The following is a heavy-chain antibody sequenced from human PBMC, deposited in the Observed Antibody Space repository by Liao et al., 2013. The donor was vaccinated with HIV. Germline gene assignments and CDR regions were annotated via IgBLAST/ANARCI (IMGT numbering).Heavy chain of an antibody. D-gene: IGHD1-1*01. CDR2: IYYSGST. V-gene: IGHV4-59*12. Sequence: QVQLQESGPGLVKPSETLSLTCTVSGGSINSYYWSWIRQPPGKGLEWIGYIYYSGSTNYNPSLKSRVTISVDTSKNQFSLKLSSVTAADTAVYYCAREELDNSQIDYWGQGTLVTVSS. CDR3: AREELDNSQIDY. J-gene: IGHJ4*02. CDR1: GGSINSYY.